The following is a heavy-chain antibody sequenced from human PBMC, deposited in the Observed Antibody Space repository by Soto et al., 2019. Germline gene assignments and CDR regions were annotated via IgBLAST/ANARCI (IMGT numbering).Heavy chain of an antibody. CDR2: MSTTSSYI. J-gene: IGHJ5*01. Sequence: GGSLRLSCEGSGFTFSDFAIGWVRQAPGKGLEWVSSMSTTSSYIYYADSVKGRFAISRDNAKSLLYLQMNSLRAEDTALYYCSRDSWFDSWGQGTPVTVSS. CDR1: GFTFSDFA. V-gene: IGHV3-21*01. CDR3: SRDSWFDS.